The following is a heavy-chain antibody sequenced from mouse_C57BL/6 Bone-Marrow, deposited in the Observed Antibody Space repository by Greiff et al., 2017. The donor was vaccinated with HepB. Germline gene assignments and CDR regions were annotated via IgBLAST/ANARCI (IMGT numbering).Heavy chain of an antibody. CDR2: IDPETGGT. V-gene: IGHV1-15*01. J-gene: IGHJ3*01. CDR3: TRNSNYETAWFAY. D-gene: IGHD2-5*01. Sequence: QVQLQQSGAELVRPGASVTLSCKASGYTFIDYEMHWVKQTPVHGLEWIGAIDPETGGTAYNQKFKGKAILTADKSSSTAYMELRSLTSEDSAVYYCTRNSNYETAWFAYWGQGTLVTVSA. CDR1: GYTFIDYE.